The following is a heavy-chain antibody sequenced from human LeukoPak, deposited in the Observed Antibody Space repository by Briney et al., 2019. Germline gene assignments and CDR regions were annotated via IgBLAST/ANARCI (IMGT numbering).Heavy chain of an antibody. Sequence: GESLKISCKGSEYSFTSYWISWVRQMPGKGLEWMGRIDPSDSYTNYSPSFQGHVTISADKSISTAYLQWSSLKASDTAMYYCARHISGYSGYAHNFDYWGQGTLVTVSS. V-gene: IGHV5-10-1*01. J-gene: IGHJ4*02. CDR3: ARHISGYSGYAHNFDY. CDR1: EYSFTSYW. D-gene: IGHD5-12*01. CDR2: IDPSDSYT.